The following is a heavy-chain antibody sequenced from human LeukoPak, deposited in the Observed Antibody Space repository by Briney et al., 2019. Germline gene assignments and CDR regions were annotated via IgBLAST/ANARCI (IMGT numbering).Heavy chain of an antibody. Sequence: PGASVKVSCKASGYTFTSYDINWVRQATGQGLEWMGWMNPNSGNTGYAQKFQDRVTMTRNTSISTAYMELSSLRSEDTAVYYCARGGGDILTGYQNWFDPWGQGTLVTVSS. D-gene: IGHD3-9*01. CDR2: MNPNSGNT. V-gene: IGHV1-8*01. CDR1: GYTFTSYD. J-gene: IGHJ5*02. CDR3: ARGGGDILTGYQNWFDP.